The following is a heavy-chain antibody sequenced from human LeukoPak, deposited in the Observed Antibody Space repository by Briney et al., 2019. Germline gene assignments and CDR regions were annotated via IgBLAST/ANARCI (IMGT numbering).Heavy chain of an antibody. Sequence: PGGSLRLSCAASGFTFSSYSMNWVRQAPGKGLEWVSYISSSSSTIYYADSVKGRFTISRDNAKNSLYLQMNSLRDEDTAVYYCXXXXXXIISGSYGMDVWGQGTTVTVSS. J-gene: IGHJ6*01. CDR1: GFTFSSYS. CDR2: ISSSSSTI. CDR3: XXXXXXIISGSYGMDV. V-gene: IGHV3-48*02. D-gene: IGHD1-26*01.